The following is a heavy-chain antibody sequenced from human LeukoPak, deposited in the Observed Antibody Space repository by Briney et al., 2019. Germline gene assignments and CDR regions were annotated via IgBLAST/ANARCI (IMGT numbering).Heavy chain of an antibody. Sequence: SETLSLTCAVSGGSISSGGYSWSWIRQPPGKGLEWIGYIYHSGSTYYNPSLKSRVTISVDRSKNQFSLKLSSVTAADTAVYYCASSVGAGEDYYFDYWGQGTLVTVSS. CDR2: IYHSGST. CDR1: GGSISSGGYS. J-gene: IGHJ4*02. CDR3: ASSVGAGEDYYFDY. V-gene: IGHV4-30-2*01. D-gene: IGHD1-26*01.